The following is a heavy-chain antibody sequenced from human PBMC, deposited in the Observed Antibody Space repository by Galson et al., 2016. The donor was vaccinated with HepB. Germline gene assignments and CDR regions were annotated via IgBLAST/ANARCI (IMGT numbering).Heavy chain of an antibody. D-gene: IGHD1-1*01. Sequence: SVKVSCKASGYSFNAYGLSWVRQAPGQGLEWMGWISGYNGMTRYTQKFQGRVTMTTDTSTSTAYMELRRLGSDDTAVYFCARGGTRGFLDWYFDLWGRGTLVTVSS. J-gene: IGHJ2*01. V-gene: IGHV1-18*01. CDR3: ARGGTRGFLDWYFDL. CDR2: ISGYNGMT. CDR1: GYSFNAYG.